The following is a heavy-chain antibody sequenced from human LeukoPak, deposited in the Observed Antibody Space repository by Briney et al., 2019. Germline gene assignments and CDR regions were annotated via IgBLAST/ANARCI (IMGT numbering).Heavy chain of an antibody. CDR1: GFTFSSYG. CDR2: ISSSGSTI. Sequence: PGGSLRLSCAASGFTFSSYGMSWVRQAPGKGLEWVSAISSSGSTIYYADSVKGRFTISRDNAKNSLYLQMNSLRAEDTAVYYCARDTRGYYGSGSYFGYWGQGTLVTVSS. J-gene: IGHJ4*02. D-gene: IGHD3-10*01. CDR3: ARDTRGYYGSGSYFGY. V-gene: IGHV3-48*04.